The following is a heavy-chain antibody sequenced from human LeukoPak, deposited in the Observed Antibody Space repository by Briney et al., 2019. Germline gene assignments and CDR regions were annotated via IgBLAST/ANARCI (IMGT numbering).Heavy chain of an antibody. CDR3: AREGSGVARLFNY. D-gene: IGHD3-3*01. CDR1: GFTFSSYR. CDR2: ISSSSSYI. Sequence: GGSLRLSCAASGFTFSSYRMNWVRRAPGKGLEWVSSISSSSSYIYYADSVKGRFTISRDNAKNSLYLQMNSLRAEDTAVYYCAREGSGVARLFNYTGQGTLVTVSS. J-gene: IGHJ4*02. V-gene: IGHV3-21*01.